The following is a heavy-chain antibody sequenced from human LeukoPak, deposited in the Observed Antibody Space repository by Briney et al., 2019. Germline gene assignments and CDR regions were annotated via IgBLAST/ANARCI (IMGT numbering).Heavy chain of an antibody. CDR2: ISAYNGNT. CDR1: GYTFTSYG. J-gene: IGHJ4*02. Sequence: ASVKVSCKASGYTFTSYGISWVRQAPGQGLEWMGWISAYNGNTNYAQKLQGRVTMTTDTSTSTAYMELRSLRSDDTAVYYCAKGPAGYYGSGSYPRGWGQGTLVTVSS. CDR3: AKGPAGYYGSGSYPRG. D-gene: IGHD3-10*01. V-gene: IGHV1-18*01.